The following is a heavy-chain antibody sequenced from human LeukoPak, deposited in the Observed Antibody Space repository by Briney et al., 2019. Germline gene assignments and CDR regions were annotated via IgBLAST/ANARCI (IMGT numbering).Heavy chain of an antibody. CDR3: ARAVLMTTVTTFYFDY. V-gene: IGHV1-69*05. CDR1: GGTFSSYA. J-gene: IGHJ4*02. Sequence: GASVKVSCKASGGTFSSYAISWVRQATGQGLEWMGGIIPIFGTANYAQKFQGRVTITTDESTSTAYMELSSLRSEDTAVYYCARAVLMTTVTTFYFDYWGQGTLVTVSS. CDR2: IIPIFGTA. D-gene: IGHD4-11*01.